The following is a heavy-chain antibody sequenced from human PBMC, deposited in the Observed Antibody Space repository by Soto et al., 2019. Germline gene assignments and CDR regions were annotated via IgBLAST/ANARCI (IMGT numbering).Heavy chain of an antibody. Sequence: EVQLVESGGGVVRPGGSLRLSCAASGFTFDDHGMTWVRQAPGKGLEWVSGITWNGATTGYADSVKGRFTISRDNAKNSLYLQMNSLRVDDTALYYCARVGVVVVAFDAFDVWGQGTMVTVSS. V-gene: IGHV3-20*04. D-gene: IGHD2-2*01. CDR2: ITWNGATT. CDR1: GFTFDDHG. J-gene: IGHJ3*01. CDR3: ARVGVVVVAFDAFDV.